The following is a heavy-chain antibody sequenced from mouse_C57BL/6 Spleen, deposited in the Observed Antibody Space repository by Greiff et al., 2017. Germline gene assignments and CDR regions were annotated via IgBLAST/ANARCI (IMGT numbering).Heavy chain of an antibody. J-gene: IGHJ4*01. Sequence: VQLQQPGTELVKPGASVKLSCKASGYTFTSYWMHWVKQRPGQGLEWIGNINPGNGGTNYNEKFKSKATLTVDKSSSTAYMQLSSLTSEDSAVYYCARGGDYYGSSLLTLYYAMDYWGQGTSVTVSS. V-gene: IGHV1-53*01. D-gene: IGHD1-1*01. CDR1: GYTFTSYW. CDR3: ARGGDYYGSSLLTLYYAMDY. CDR2: INPGNGGT.